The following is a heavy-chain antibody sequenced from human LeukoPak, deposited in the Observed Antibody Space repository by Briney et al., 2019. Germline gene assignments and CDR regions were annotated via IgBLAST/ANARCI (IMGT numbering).Heavy chain of an antibody. CDR2: INPNSGGT. D-gene: IGHD3-10*01. CDR1: GYTFTGYY. V-gene: IGHV1-2*02. J-gene: IGHJ5*02. Sequence: ASVKVSCKASGYTFTGYYMHWVRQAPGQGLEWMGWINPNSGGTNYAQKFQGRVTMTRDTSISTAYMELSRLRSDDTAVYYCARDRGYYGSGSYSRFDPWGQGTLVTVSS. CDR3: ARDRGYYGSGSYSRFDP.